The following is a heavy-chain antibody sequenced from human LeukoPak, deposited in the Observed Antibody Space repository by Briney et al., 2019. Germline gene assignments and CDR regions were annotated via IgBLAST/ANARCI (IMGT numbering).Heavy chain of an antibody. CDR2: IIPIFGTA. CDR3: DGPPGATSFDY. D-gene: IGHD1-26*01. V-gene: IGHV1-69*13. CDR1: GGTFSSYA. Sequence: ASVKVSCKASGGTFSSYAISWVRQAPGQGLEWMGGIIPIFGTANYAQKFQGRVTITADESTSTAYMELSSLRSEDTAVYYCDGPPGATSFDYWGQGTLVTVSS. J-gene: IGHJ4*02.